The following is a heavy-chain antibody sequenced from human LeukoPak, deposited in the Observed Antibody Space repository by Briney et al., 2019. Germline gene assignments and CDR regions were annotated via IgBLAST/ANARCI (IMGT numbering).Heavy chain of an antibody. CDR3: ARAGFTFSDYFGSFFDY. CDR1: GFTFSSYS. V-gene: IGHV3-21*01. J-gene: IGHJ4*02. CDR2: ISSSSSNI. D-gene: IGHD3-10*01. Sequence: GGSLRLSCAVSGFTFSSYSMDWVRQAPGKGLEWVSSISSSSSNIYYADSVKGRFTISRDNAKNPLYLQMNSLRAEDTAVYYCARAGFTFSDYFGSFFDYWGQGTLVTVSS.